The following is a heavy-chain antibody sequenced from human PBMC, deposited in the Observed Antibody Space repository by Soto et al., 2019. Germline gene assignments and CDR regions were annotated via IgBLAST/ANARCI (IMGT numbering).Heavy chain of an antibody. J-gene: IGHJ4*02. Sequence: QVQLVQSGAEVKKPGASVKVSCKAPGYIFPSSTISWVRQAPGQGLEWMGWISAYNGNIKDAQKFQGRFTMTTDTSTSTAYMELRSLPSDDTAMYYCAIANYGDNDYWGQGTLVTVSS. V-gene: IGHV1-18*01. CDR3: AIANYGDNDY. CDR1: GYIFPSST. CDR2: ISAYNGNI. D-gene: IGHD4-17*01.